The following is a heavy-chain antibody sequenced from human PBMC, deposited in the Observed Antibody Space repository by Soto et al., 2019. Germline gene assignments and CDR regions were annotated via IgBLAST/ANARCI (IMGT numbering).Heavy chain of an antibody. J-gene: IGHJ6*02. CDR3: ARAGRTHDYGAIAVGVPRYYYGMDV. D-gene: IGHD4-17*01. V-gene: IGHV1-2*04. CDR1: GYTFTGYY. Sequence: GASVKVSCKASGYTFTGYYMHWVRQAPGQGLEWMGWINPNSGGTNYAQKFQGWVTITADKSTSTAYMELSSLRSEDTAVYYCARAGRTHDYGAIAVGVPRYYYGMDVWGQGTTVTVSS. CDR2: INPNSGGT.